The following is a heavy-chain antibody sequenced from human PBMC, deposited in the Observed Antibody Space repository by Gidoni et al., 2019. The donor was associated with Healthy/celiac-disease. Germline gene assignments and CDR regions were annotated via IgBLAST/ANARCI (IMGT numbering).Heavy chain of an antibody. CDR2: INPSGGST. CDR1: GYPFTSYY. D-gene: IGHD2-2*01. J-gene: IGHJ4*02. CDR3: ARVNRGYCSSTSCPKTFDY. Sequence: QVQLVQSGAEVKQPGASVKVSCKASGYPFTSYYMHWVRQAPGQGLEWRGIINPSGGSTSYAQKYQGRVTMTRDTSTSTVYMELSSLRSEDTAVYYCARVNRGYCSSTSCPKTFDYWGQGTLVTVSS. V-gene: IGHV1-46*03.